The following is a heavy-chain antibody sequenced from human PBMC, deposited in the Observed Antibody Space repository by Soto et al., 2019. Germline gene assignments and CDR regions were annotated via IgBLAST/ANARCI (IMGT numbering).Heavy chain of an antibody. V-gene: IGHV3-74*01. CDR1: GFTFSSYW. CDR3: ARGDGDYYDGNGYLGRH. D-gene: IGHD3-22*01. CDR2: IKTDGSGT. J-gene: IGHJ4*02. Sequence: EVQLVESGGGLVQLGGSLRLSCAASGFTFSSYWMHWVRQAPRKGLVWVSRIKTDGSGTFYAGSVEGRFTISRENAQNTLYLQMNSLRAEDTAVYYCARGDGDYYDGNGYLGRHWGQGTLVTVSS.